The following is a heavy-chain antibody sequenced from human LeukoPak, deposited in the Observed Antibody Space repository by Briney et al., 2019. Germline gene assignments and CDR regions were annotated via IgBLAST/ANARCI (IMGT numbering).Heavy chain of an antibody. Sequence: GGSLRLSCAASGFTVSSNYMSWVRQAPGKGPEWVSVIYSGGSTYYADSVKGRFTISRDNSKNTLYLQMNSLRAEDTAVYYCARSAGYSSGWYDYWGQGTLVTVSS. D-gene: IGHD6-19*01. CDR3: ARSAGYSSGWYDY. V-gene: IGHV3-66*01. CDR1: GFTVSSNY. J-gene: IGHJ4*02. CDR2: IYSGGST.